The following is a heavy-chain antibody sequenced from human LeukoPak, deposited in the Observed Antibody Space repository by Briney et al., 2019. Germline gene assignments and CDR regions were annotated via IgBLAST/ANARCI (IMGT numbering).Heavy chain of an antibody. V-gene: IGHV3-23*01. CDR2: IVGDSSKT. CDR1: GLTFHDYA. Sequence: GGSLRLSCAISGLTFHDYAMTWVRQAPGKGLEWVSTIVGDSSKTYYADSVKGRFTITRDNSNYMLFLHMNNLRAEDTAIYYCAKQPYNYYYLDVWGKGTTVTVSS. D-gene: IGHD2-21*01. CDR3: AKQPYNYYYLDV. J-gene: IGHJ6*03.